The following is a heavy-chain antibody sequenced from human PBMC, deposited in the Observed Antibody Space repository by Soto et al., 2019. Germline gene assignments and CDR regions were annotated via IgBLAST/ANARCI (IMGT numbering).Heavy chain of an antibody. Sequence: QVQLVESGGGVVQPGRYLRLSCAASGFTFSSYGMHWVRQAPGKGLEWVAVISYDGSNKYYADSVKGRFTISRDNSKNTLYLQMNSLRAEDTAVYYCAKDGCSTSCYLNYWGQGTLVTVSS. J-gene: IGHJ4*02. CDR2: ISYDGSNK. CDR3: AKDGCSTSCYLNY. D-gene: IGHD2-2*01. CDR1: GFTFSSYG. V-gene: IGHV3-30*18.